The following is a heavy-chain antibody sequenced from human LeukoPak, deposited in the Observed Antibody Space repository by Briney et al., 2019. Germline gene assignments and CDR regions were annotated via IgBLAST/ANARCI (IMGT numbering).Heavy chain of an antibody. CDR2: MNPNSGNT. V-gene: IGHV1-8*01. Sequence: ASVKVSCKASRYTFTSYDINWVRQATGQGLEWMGWMNPNSGNTGYAQKFQGRVTMTRNTSISTAYMELSSLRSEDTAVYYCARSYSSSSYYGMDVWGQGTTVTVSS. CDR1: RYTFTSYD. J-gene: IGHJ6*02. D-gene: IGHD6-6*01. CDR3: ARSYSSSSYYGMDV.